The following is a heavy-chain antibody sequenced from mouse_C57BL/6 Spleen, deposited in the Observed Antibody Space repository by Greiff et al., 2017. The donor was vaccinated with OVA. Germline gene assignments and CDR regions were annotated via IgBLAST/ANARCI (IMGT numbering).Heavy chain of an antibody. Sequence: EVKLMESGGGLVKPGGSLKLSCAASGFTFSDYGMHWVRQAPEKGLEWVAYISSGSSTIYYADTVKGRFTISRDNAKNTLFLQMTSLRSEDTAMYYCARDYGSSYGSFAYWGQGTLVTVSA. J-gene: IGHJ3*01. CDR2: ISSGSSTI. V-gene: IGHV5-17*01. CDR1: GFTFSDYG. CDR3: ARDYGSSYGSFAY. D-gene: IGHD1-1*01.